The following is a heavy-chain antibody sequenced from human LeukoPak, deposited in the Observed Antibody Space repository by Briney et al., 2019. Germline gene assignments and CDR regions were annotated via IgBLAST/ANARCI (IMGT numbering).Heavy chain of an antibody. CDR2: INHSGST. J-gene: IGHJ4*02. V-gene: IGHV4-39*07. D-gene: IGHD6-13*01. CDR3: ARDSRGYSSSWCQFDY. CDR1: GGSISSSSYY. Sequence: SETLSLTCTVSGGSISSSSYYWGWIRQPPGKGLEWIGEINHSGSTNYNPSLKSRVTISVDTSKNQFSLKLSSVTAADTAVYYCARDSRGYSSSWCQFDYWGQGTLVTVSS.